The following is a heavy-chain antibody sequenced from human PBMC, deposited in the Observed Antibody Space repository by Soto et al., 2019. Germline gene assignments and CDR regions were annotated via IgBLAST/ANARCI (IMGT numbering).Heavy chain of an antibody. V-gene: IGHV4-31*03. J-gene: IGHJ6*02. CDR2: IYYSGST. Sequence: QVQLQESGPGLVKPSQTLSLTCTVSGGSISSGGYYWSWIRQHPGKGLEWIGYIYYSGSTYYNPSPKSRVTISVDTSKNQFSLKLSSVTAADTAVYYCARDPIQYDILTGYYGHGMDVWGQGTTVTVSS. CDR3: ARDPIQYDILTGYYGHGMDV. D-gene: IGHD3-9*01. CDR1: GGSISSGGYY.